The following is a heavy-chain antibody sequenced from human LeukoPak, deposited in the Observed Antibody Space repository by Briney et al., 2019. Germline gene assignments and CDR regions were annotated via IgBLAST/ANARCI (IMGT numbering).Heavy chain of an antibody. V-gene: IGHV3-7*01. J-gene: IGHJ5*02. CDR1: GFTFSSYW. Sequence: TGGSLRLSCAASGFTFSSYWMSWVRQAPGKGLEWVANIKQDGSEKYYVDSVKGRFTISRDNAKNSLYLQMNSLRAEDTAVYYCARERWELRPGWFDPWGQGTLVTVSS. CDR2: IKQDGSEK. D-gene: IGHD1-26*01. CDR3: ARERWELRPGWFDP.